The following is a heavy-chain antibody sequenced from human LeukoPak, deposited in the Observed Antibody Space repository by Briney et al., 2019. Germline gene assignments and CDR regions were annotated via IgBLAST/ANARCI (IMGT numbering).Heavy chain of an antibody. D-gene: IGHD3-10*01. V-gene: IGHV4-34*01. CDR1: GDSFSRYY. Sequence: PSETLSLTCAVYGDSFSRYYWSWIRQPPARGLEWIGEINHSGSTNYNPSLKSRVTMSVDTSKKQFSLNLTSVTAADTAVYYCARLSPYLGSGSSAFPDDYWGQGTLVTVSS. J-gene: IGHJ4*02. CDR3: ARLSPYLGSGSSAFPDDY. CDR2: INHSGST.